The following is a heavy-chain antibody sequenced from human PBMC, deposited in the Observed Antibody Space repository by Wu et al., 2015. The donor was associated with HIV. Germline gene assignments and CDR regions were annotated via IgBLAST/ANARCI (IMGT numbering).Heavy chain of an antibody. J-gene: IGHJ3*01. CDR2: INRIFGTA. D-gene: IGHD4-11*01. V-gene: IGHV1-69*15. CDR3: TRALPHDYIEVTGGPAFDV. Sequence: QVQLVQSGAEVKKPGSSVKLSCKASGGTFGSYAISWVRQARGQGLEWLGRINRIFGTANYAQKFQGRVTITADESTGTAYMELSSLRSEDTAMYYCTRALPHDYIEVTGGPAFDVWGQGTMVTVSS. CDR1: GGTFGSYA.